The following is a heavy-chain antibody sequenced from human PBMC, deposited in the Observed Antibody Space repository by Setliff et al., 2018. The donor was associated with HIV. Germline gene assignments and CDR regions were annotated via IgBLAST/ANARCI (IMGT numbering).Heavy chain of an antibody. CDR2: IYHSGST. Sequence: SETLSLTCAVSGYSISSGFYWGWIRQPPGKGLEWIGSIYHSGSTYYNPSLRSRVTISVDTSKNQFSLKLSSVTAADTAVYYCARDAPTVYANGWFDPWGQGTLVTAPQ. V-gene: IGHV4-38-2*02. D-gene: IGHD2-8*01. CDR3: ARDAPTVYANGWFDP. J-gene: IGHJ5*02. CDR1: GYSISSGFY.